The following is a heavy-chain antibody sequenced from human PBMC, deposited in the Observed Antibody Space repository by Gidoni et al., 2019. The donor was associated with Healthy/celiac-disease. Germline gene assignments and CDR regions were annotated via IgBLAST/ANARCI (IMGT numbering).Heavy chain of an antibody. V-gene: IGHV3-15*01. CDR3: TTHGGYYYDRSYAFDI. D-gene: IGHD3-22*01. CDR1: GFTFSNAW. J-gene: IGHJ3*02. Sequence: EVQLVESGGGLVKPGGSLRLSCAASGFTFSNAWMSWVRQAPGKGLEWVGRIKSKTDGGTTDYAAPVEGRFTISRDDSKNTLYLQMNSLKTEDTAVYYCTTHGGYYYDRSYAFDIWGQGTMVTVSS. CDR2: IKSKTDGGTT.